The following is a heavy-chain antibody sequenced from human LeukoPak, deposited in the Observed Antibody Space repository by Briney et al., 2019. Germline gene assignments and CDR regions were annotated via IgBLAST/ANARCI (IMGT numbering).Heavy chain of an antibody. CDR1: GYTFTSYD. Sequence: ASVKVSCKASGYTFTSYDISWVRQATGQGLEWMGWVNPNSGDTGYAQKFQGRVTITRDTSISTAYLELSSLRSEDTAVYYCAREPGSYYGARKNYFDYWGQGTLVTVSS. J-gene: IGHJ4*02. CDR3: AREPGSYYGARKNYFDY. D-gene: IGHD1-26*01. V-gene: IGHV1-8*03. CDR2: VNPNSGDT.